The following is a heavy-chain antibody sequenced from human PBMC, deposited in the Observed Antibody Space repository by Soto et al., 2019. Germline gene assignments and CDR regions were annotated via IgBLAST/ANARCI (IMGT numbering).Heavy chain of an antibody. V-gene: IGHV3-21*01. Sequence: GGSLRLSCAASGFTFSSYSMNWVRQAPGKGLEWVSSISGSSYIYYADSVKGRFTISRDNAKNSLYLQMNSLRAEDTAVYYCASEEVFGVLMDVWGKGTTVTVSS. CDR3: ASEEVFGVLMDV. D-gene: IGHD3-3*01. J-gene: IGHJ6*03. CDR1: GFTFSSYS. CDR2: ISGSSYI.